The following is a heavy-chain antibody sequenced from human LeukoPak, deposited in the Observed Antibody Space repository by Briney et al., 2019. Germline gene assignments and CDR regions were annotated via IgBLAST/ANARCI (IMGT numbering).Heavy chain of an antibody. Sequence: GGSLRLSCAASGFTFSSYAMSWVRQAPGKGLEWVSAISGSGGSTYYADSVKGRFTISRDNSKNTLYLQMNSLRAEDTAVYYCAKGDGIEGYCSSTNCQSLPRYFDYWGQGTLVTVSS. D-gene: IGHD2-2*01. CDR2: ISGSGGST. CDR3: AKGDGIEGYCSSTNCQSLPRYFDY. CDR1: GFTFSSYA. J-gene: IGHJ4*02. V-gene: IGHV3-23*01.